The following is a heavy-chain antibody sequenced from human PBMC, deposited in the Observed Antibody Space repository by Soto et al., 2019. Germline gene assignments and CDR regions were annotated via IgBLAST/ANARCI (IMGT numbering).Heavy chain of an antibody. J-gene: IGHJ4*02. CDR2: ISYDGSTK. D-gene: IGHD6-19*01. Sequence: GGSLRLSCAASGFTFSSYGMHWVRQVPGKGLEGVAVISYDGSTKYYADSVKGRFTISRDNSQNTLYQQMNNLRVEDTAVYYCAKVLRYSSSPPDYWGQGTLVTVSS. CDR1: GFTFSSYG. CDR3: AKVLRYSSSPPDY. V-gene: IGHV3-30*18.